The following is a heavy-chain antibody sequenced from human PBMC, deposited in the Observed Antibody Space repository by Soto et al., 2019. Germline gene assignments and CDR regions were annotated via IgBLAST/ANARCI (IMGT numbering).Heavy chain of an antibody. CDR1: GFTFTDYW. CDR2: IKQDGSEK. D-gene: IGHD5-12*01. CDR3: AREERGGYGLYFDY. J-gene: IGHJ4*02. Sequence: EVQLVESGGGLVQPGGSLRLSCAASGFTFTDYWMSWVRQAPGKGPEWVANIKQDGSEKYYVDSVKGRFTISRDNAKNSVYLQMNSLRAADTAVYYCAREERGGYGLYFDYWGQGTLVTVSS. V-gene: IGHV3-7*01.